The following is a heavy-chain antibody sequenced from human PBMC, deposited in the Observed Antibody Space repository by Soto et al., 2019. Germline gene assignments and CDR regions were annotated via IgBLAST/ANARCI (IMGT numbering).Heavy chain of an antibody. CDR1: GFTFSTYT. Sequence: EVQLVESEGGLVQPGGSLRLSCAASGFTFSTYTMNWVRQAPGKGLEWVSYISTSSSIIYYADSVKGRFTISRDNAKNSLYLQMNSLRDEDTAVYYCARSIFGVVTVDYWGQGTLVTVSS. CDR2: ISTSSSII. D-gene: IGHD3-3*01. J-gene: IGHJ4*02. V-gene: IGHV3-48*02. CDR3: ARSIFGVVTVDY.